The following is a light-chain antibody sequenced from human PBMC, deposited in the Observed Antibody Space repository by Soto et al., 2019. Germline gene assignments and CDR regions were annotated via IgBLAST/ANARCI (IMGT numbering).Light chain of an antibody. CDR1: QSVSSN. V-gene: IGKV3-15*01. CDR3: QQYNTWTWT. CDR2: GAA. Sequence: IVISQSPVPPSVSPVERTPLSRRASQSVSSNLAWYQQKPGQAPRLLIYGAATRATGVPARFSGSWSGTLFTLTIASLQSEDFAVYYCQQYNTWTWTFGQGTKVDI. J-gene: IGKJ1*01.